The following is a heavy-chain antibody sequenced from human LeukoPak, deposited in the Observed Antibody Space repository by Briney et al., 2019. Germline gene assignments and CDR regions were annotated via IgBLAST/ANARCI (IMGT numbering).Heavy chain of an antibody. CDR2: MSYDGSNK. CDR3: AKGSYGSGKYWYFDL. V-gene: IGHV3-30*18. Sequence: PGRSLRLSCAASGFTFSSYGMHWVRQAPGKGLEWVAVMSYDGSNKYYADSVKGRFTISRDNSKNTPYLQMNSLRAEDMAVYYCAKGSYGSGKYWYFDLWGRGTLVTVSS. D-gene: IGHD3-10*01. J-gene: IGHJ2*01. CDR1: GFTFSSYG.